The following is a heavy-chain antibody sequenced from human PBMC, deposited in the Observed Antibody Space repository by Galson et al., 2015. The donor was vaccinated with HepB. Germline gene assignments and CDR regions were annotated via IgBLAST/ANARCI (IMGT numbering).Heavy chain of an antibody. CDR3: ARHNVINLGSSNCCPLDV. Sequence: ETLSLTCTVSGGSISGYYWSWFRQPPGKGLEWIGYVHYSGSTKYIPSLKSRLSLSVATSKNQFSLKLNSVTAADTAVYYCARHNVINLGSSNCCPLDVWGQGTTVTVSS. CDR1: GGSISGYY. CDR2: VHYSGST. V-gene: IGHV4-59*08. D-gene: IGHD7-27*01. J-gene: IGHJ6*02.